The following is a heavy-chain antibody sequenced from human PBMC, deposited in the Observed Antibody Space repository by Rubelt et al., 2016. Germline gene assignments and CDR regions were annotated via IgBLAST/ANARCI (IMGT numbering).Heavy chain of an antibody. CDR1: GFTFSSYS. CDR3: ARELGGTVAGFDY. V-gene: IGHV3-21*05. Sequence: EVQLVESGGGLVQPGGSLRLSCAASGFTFSSYSMNWVRQAPGKGLEWVSYISSSSIYIYYADAVKGRFTISRDNVKNSLDLQMSSLRAEDTAVYYCARELGGTVAGFDYWGQGTLVTVSS. D-gene: IGHD6-19*01. J-gene: IGHJ4*02. CDR2: ISSSSIYI.